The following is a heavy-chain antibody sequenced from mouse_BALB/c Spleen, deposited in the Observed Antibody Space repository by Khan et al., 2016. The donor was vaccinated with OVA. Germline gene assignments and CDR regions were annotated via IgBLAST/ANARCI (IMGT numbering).Heavy chain of an antibody. J-gene: IGHJ2*01. Sequence: VELVESGPGLVAPSQSLSITCTVSGFSLNSYGVHWVRQPPGKGLEWLGVLWAGGSTNYNSALMSRLSISKDNSKSQVFLKMNSLQNDDTAMYYCARLEDIWGQGTTLTVSS. D-gene: IGHD1-3*01. CDR2: LWAGGST. V-gene: IGHV2-9*02. CDR1: GFSLNSYG. CDR3: ARLEDI.